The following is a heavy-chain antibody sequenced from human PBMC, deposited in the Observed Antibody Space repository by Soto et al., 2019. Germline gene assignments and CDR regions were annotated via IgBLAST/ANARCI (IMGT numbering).Heavy chain of an antibody. CDR2: ISSGSSSI. CDR3: ARGPYDSGPD. Sequence: EVQLVESGGGLVQPGGSLRLSCAASGFTFSSDSMNWVRQAPGKGLEWVSYISSGSSSIYYADSVKGRFTISRDDAPNSLCLRMKSPRAADTAVYYCARGPYDSGPDWGQGTLVTVSS. V-gene: IGHV3-48*01. J-gene: IGHJ4*02. CDR1: GFTFSSDS. D-gene: IGHD3-3*01.